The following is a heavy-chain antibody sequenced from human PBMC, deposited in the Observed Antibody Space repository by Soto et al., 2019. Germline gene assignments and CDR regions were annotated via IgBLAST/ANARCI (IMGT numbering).Heavy chain of an antibody. CDR1: GGTFSSYT. V-gene: IGHV1-69*02. D-gene: IGHD5-12*01. CDR3: ARGFAFGYSGYDSSDYYYGMDV. Sequence: QVQLVQSGAEVKRPGSSVKVSCKASGGTFSSYTISWVRQAPGQGLEWMGRIIPILGIANYAQKFQGRVTITADKSTSTAYMELSSLRSEDTAVYYCARGFAFGYSGYDSSDYYYGMDVWGQGTTVTVSS. CDR2: IIPILGIA. J-gene: IGHJ6*02.